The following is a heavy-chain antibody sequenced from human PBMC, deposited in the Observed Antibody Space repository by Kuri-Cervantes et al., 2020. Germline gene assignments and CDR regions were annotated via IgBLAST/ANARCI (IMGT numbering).Heavy chain of an antibody. J-gene: IGHJ4*02. V-gene: IGHV3-30-3*01. Sequence: GGSLRLSCAASGFTFSSYAMHWVRQAPGKGLEWVAVISYDGSNKYYADSVKGRFTISRDNSKNTLYLQMNSLRAEDTAVYYCARGTHCNYGGNSDCFDYWGQGTLVTVSS. CDR1: GFTFSSYA. CDR3: ARGTHCNYGGNSDCFDY. D-gene: IGHD4-23*01. CDR2: ISYDGSNK.